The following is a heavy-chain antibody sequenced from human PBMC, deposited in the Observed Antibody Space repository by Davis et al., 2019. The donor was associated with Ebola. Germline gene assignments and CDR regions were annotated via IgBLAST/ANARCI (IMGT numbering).Heavy chain of an antibody. Sequence: ASVPVSRQASRYSLTSYVINWVRQASGQGLEWMGWINPNSGNTGYAQKFQGRVTLTRDTSRTTAYMELSSLTSEDTAVYFCARERNSLGSDFWGQGTLISVSS. CDR2: INPNSGNT. D-gene: IGHD5-18*01. J-gene: IGHJ4*02. CDR1: RYSLTSYV. CDR3: ARERNSLGSDF. V-gene: IGHV1-8*01.